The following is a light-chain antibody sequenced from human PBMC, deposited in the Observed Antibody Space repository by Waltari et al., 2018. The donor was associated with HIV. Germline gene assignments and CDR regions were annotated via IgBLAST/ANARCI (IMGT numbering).Light chain of an antibody. J-gene: IGLJ1*01. V-gene: IGLV3-21*04. Sequence: SYILTQPPSVSVAPGKQASITCGGNDIGSHRVHWYQQKPGQPPVLVIYYNDDRPSGIPERFSGSKSGNTATLTISRVEAGDEADYYCQLWDTSTDHYVFGTGTKVTVL. CDR1: DIGSHR. CDR3: QLWDTSTDHYV. CDR2: YND.